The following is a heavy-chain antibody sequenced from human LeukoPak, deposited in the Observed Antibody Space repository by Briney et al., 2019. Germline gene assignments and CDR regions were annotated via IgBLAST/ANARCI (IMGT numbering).Heavy chain of an antibody. CDR3: ARNYYGGIAYYYYYGMDV. CDR2: IIPILGIA. CDR1: GGTFSSYA. V-gene: IGHV1-69*04. Sequence: GASVTVSCKASGGTFSSYAISWVRQAPGQGLEWMGRIIPILGIANYAQKFQGRVTITADKSTSTAYMELSSLRSEDTAVYYCARNYYGGIAYYYYYGMDVWGQGTTVTVSS. J-gene: IGHJ6*02. D-gene: IGHD4-23*01.